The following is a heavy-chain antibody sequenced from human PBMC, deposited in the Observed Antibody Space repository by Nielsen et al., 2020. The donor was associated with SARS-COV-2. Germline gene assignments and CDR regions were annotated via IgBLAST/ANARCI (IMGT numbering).Heavy chain of an antibody. J-gene: IGHJ3*02. CDR3: ARELWDDAFDI. CDR1: GFTFTDYW. D-gene: IGHD3-16*01. CDR2: IDNDGSST. Sequence: GESLKISCTVSGFTFTDYWMHWLRQSPGKGPVWLSRIDNDGSSTTYADSVRGRFTISRDNAKNSLYLQMNSLRAEDTAVYYCARELWDDAFDIWGQGTMVTVSS. V-gene: IGHV3-74*03.